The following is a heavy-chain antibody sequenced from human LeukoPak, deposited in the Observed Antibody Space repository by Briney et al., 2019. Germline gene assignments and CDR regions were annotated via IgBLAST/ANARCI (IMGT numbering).Heavy chain of an antibody. CDR1: GFTFSSYE. V-gene: IGHV3-21*01. CDR2: ISSSSSYI. CDR3: ARGQGWLSYFDY. Sequence: GGSLRLSCAASGFTFSSYEMNWVRQAPGKGLEWVSSISSSSSYIYYADSVKGRFTISRDNAKNSLYLQMNSLRAEDTAVYYCARGQGWLSYFDYWGQGTLVTVSS. D-gene: IGHD3-22*01. J-gene: IGHJ4*02.